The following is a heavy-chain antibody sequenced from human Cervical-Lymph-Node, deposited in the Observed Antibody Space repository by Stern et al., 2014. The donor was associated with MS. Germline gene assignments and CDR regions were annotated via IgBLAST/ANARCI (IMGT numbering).Heavy chain of an antibody. CDR1: GFTFSSYW. Sequence: EVQLVESGGDLVQPGGSLRLSCAASGFTFSSYWMQWVRQAPGKGLVWVSPINSDGSSTTYADSVKGRFTTSRDNAKNTLYLQMDDLRAEDTAVYFCVRDNYGTDYWGQGTLVTVSS. J-gene: IGHJ4*02. CDR2: INSDGSST. V-gene: IGHV3-74*03. D-gene: IGHD3-16*01. CDR3: VRDNYGTDY.